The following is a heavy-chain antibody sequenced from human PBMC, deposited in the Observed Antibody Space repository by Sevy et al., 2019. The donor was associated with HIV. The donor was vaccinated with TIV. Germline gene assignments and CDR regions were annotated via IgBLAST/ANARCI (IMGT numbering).Heavy chain of an antibody. CDR3: AREGPRIAQFDY. CDR2: IYYSGST. CDR1: GDSLSSNDYY. D-gene: IGHD6-13*01. Sequence: SETPLTCTVSGDSLSSNDYYWAWIRQPPGKGLDWIGSIYYSGSTYYNPSLKSRVTISVDTSKNQFSLKLRSVTAADTAVYYCAREGPRIAQFDYWGQGTLVTVSS. V-gene: IGHV4-39*02. J-gene: IGHJ4*02.